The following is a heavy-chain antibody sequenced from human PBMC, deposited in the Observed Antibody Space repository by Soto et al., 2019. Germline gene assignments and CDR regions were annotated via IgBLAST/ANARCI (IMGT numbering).Heavy chain of an antibody. CDR2: LSYDGVNK. CDR1: GFTFKTYG. V-gene: IGHV3-30*03. CDR3: ARDRGHVEWLPRQIDY. Sequence: QVQLMESGGGVVQPGRSLRLSCAASGFTFKTYGIHWVRQVPGKGLQWVAALSYDGVNKFYADSVKGRFIISRDNSKNTVSLEMNNLRADDTAVYYCARDRGHVEWLPRQIDYWGQGTTVTVSS. D-gene: IGHD3-3*01. J-gene: IGHJ4*02.